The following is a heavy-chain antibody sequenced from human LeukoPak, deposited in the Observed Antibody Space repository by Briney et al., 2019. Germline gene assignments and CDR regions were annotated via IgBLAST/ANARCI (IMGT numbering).Heavy chain of an antibody. CDR2: ISGSGGST. CDR3: AKGGLGAFDI. D-gene: IGHD3-16*01. Sequence: PSETLSLTCTVSGGSISSGDYYWSWVRQAPGKGLEWVSAISGSGGSTYYADSVKGRFTISRDNSKNTLYLQMNSLRAEDTAVYYCAKGGLGAFDIWGQGTMVTVSS. V-gene: IGHV3-23*01. J-gene: IGHJ3*02. CDR1: GGSISSGDYY.